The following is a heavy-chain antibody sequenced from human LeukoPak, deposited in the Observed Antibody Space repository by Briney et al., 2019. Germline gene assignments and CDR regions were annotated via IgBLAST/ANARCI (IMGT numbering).Heavy chain of an antibody. J-gene: IGHJ4*02. CDR2: INHSGST. Sequence: SETLSLTCAVYGGSFSGYYWSWIRQPPGKGLEWIGEINHSGSTNYNPSLKSRVTISVDMSKNQFSLKLSSVTAADTAVYYCATHPPKVCTGGSCTDYWGQGTLVTVSS. V-gene: IGHV4-34*01. D-gene: IGHD2-15*01. CDR3: ATHPPKVCTGGSCTDY. CDR1: GGSFSGYY.